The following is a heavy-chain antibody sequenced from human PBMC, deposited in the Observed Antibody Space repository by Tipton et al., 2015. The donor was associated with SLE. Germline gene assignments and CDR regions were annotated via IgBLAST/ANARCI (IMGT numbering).Heavy chain of an antibody. J-gene: IGHJ4*02. D-gene: IGHD6-19*01. V-gene: IGHV1-18*01. Sequence: QLVQSGAEVKKPGASVKVSCKASGYTFTSYGISWVRQAPGQGLEWVGWVSGKNGKAKYAQKFQGRVTMTTDTSTSTAYMELRSLRSDDTAVYYCARGRSVAEWGQGTLVTVSS. CDR1: GYTFTSYG. CDR2: VSGKNGKA. CDR3: ARGRSVAE.